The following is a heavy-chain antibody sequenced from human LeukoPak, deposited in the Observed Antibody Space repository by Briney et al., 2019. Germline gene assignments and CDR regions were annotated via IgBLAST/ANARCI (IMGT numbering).Heavy chain of an antibody. J-gene: IGHJ5*02. V-gene: IGHV4-59*08. CDR2: IYYSGST. Sequence: SETLSLTCAVYGGSFSGYYWSWIRQPPGKGLEWIGYIYYSGSTNYNPSLKSRVTISVDTSKNQFSLKLSSVTAADTAVYYCARTLGYCSSTSCYTPGSSGWFDPWGQGTLVTVSS. CDR3: ARTLGYCSSTSCYTPGSSGWFDP. D-gene: IGHD2-2*02. CDR1: GGSFSGYY.